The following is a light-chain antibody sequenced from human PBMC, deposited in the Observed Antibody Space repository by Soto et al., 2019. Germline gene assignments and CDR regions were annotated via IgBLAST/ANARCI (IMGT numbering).Light chain of an antibody. Sequence: QSALTQPASVSGSPGQSITISCTGTSNDVGGYDYVSWYQQHPGKAPKVIIYEVSNRPSGVPTRFSGSKSGNTASLTISGLQAEDEADYYCCSYTSSAGRVFGGGTKLTVL. J-gene: IGLJ3*02. CDR3: CSYTSSAGRV. V-gene: IGLV2-14*01. CDR1: SNDVGGYDY. CDR2: EVS.